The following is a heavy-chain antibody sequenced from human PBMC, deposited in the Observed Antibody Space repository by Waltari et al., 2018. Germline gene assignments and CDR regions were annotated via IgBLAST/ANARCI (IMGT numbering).Heavy chain of an antibody. V-gene: IGHV3-30*02. CDR1: GFTFSIYG. Sequence: QVQLVESGGGVVQPGGSLRLSCAASGFTFSIYGMHWVRQAPGKGLEWVAFIRYDGSNKYYADSVKGRFTISRDNSKNTLYLQMNSLRAEDTAVYYCAKDFDYWGQGTLVTVSS. CDR3: AKDFDY. J-gene: IGHJ4*02. CDR2: IRYDGSNK.